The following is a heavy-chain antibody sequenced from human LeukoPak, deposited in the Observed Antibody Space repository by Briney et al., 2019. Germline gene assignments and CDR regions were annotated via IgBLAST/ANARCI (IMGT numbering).Heavy chain of an antibody. CDR1: GDSVSSNSAA. CDR3: ARVGREYSNSSPPDY. V-gene: IGHV6-1*01. CDR2: TYYRSKWYN. D-gene: IGHD6-6*01. Sequence: SQTLSLTCAISGDSVSSNSAARNWIRQSPSRGLEWLGRTYYRSKWYNDYAVSVKSRITINPDTSKNQFSLQLNSVTPEDTAMYYCARVGREYSNSSPPDYWGQGTLVTVSS. J-gene: IGHJ4*02.